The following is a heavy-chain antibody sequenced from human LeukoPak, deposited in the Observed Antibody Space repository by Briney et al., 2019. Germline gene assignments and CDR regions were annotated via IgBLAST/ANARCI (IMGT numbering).Heavy chain of an antibody. J-gene: IGHJ5*02. Sequence: GRSLTLSWATSEPTFIVYWMHWVRQPPGDGLVWVSRISSDGASTSYADSVKGRFTISRDNAKNTVYLQMNSLRAEDTALYYCARDNSPGWFDPWGQGTLVTVSS. CDR1: EPTFIVYW. D-gene: IGHD4-23*01. CDR3: ARDNSPGWFDP. V-gene: IGHV3-74*01. CDR2: ISSDGAST.